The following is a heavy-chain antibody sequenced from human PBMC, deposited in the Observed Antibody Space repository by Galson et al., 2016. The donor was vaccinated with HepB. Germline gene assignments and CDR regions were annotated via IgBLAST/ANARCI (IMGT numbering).Heavy chain of an antibody. D-gene: IGHD2-15*01. J-gene: IGHJ4*02. CDR2: IYSDGRT. V-gene: IGHV3-53*01. Sequence: SLRLSCAVSGFTVSDNYMSWVRQAPGKGLEWVSLIYSDGRTYYAESAKGRFTISRDSTKNTVYLQMSSLRVEDSAVYYCASRPGYCRGGSCFGRYWGQGTLVTVSA. CDR3: ASRPGYCRGGSCFGRY. CDR1: GFTVSDNY.